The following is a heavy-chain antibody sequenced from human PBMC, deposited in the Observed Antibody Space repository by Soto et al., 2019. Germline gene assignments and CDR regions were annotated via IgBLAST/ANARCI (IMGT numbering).Heavy chain of an antibody. J-gene: IGHJ6*03. V-gene: IGHV4-59*01. D-gene: IGHD2-8*02. CDR1: GVSISGYY. CDR3: ARLTGGTYLSFYYYIGV. CDR2: IYYSGTT. Sequence: QVQLQESGPGLVKPSETLSLTCTVSGVSISGYYWSWIREPPGKGLEWIGHIYYSGTTNYDPSLKSRVTMSVDTSKNQLSLKLSSVTAADTAVYYCARLTGGTYLSFYYYIGVWGKGTTVTVSS.